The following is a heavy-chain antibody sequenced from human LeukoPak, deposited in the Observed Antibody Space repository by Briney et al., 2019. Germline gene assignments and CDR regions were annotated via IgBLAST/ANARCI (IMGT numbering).Heavy chain of an antibody. CDR3: ARDFEWQQLVRPWFDP. D-gene: IGHD6-13*01. Sequence: GSLRLSCAASGFTFSSYSMNWVRQAPGKGLEWVSSISSSSSYIYYADSVKGRFTISRDNAKNSLYLQMNSLRAEDTAVYYCARDFEWQQLVRPWFDPWGQGTLVTVSS. J-gene: IGHJ5*02. V-gene: IGHV3-21*01. CDR2: ISSSSSYI. CDR1: GFTFSSYS.